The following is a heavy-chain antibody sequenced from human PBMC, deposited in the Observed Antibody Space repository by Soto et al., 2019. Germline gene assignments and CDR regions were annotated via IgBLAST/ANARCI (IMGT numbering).Heavy chain of an antibody. J-gene: IGHJ4*02. CDR2: LGTIGA. CDR3: ARDLTTRDY. CDR1: GFTFSAHA. Sequence: EVQLLESGGGLVQPGGSLRLSCVGSGFTFSAHAITWVRQAPGKGLEWVSTLGTIGAFYADSVKGRFTISRDNSKNTVNLQMNSLRGEDTAIYYCARDLTTRDYWGQGTVVTVSS. V-gene: IGHV3-23*01.